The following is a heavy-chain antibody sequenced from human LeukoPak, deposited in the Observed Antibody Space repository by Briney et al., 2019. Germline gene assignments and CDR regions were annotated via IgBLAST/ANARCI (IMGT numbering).Heavy chain of an antibody. D-gene: IGHD3-22*01. Sequence: PGGSLRLSCAASGFTFNSYGIRWVRQAPGKGLEWVAFIRYDGSNKYYADSVKGRFTISRDNSKNTLYLQMNSLRVEDTAVYYCAKESRVVMDYWGQGTLVTVFS. V-gene: IGHV3-30*02. J-gene: IGHJ4*02. CDR2: IRYDGSNK. CDR1: GFTFNSYG. CDR3: AKESRVVMDY.